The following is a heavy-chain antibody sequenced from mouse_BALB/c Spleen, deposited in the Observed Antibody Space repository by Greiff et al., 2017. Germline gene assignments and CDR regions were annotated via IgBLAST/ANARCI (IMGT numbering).Heavy chain of an antibody. D-gene: IGHD2-4*01. J-gene: IGHJ2*01. CDR2: ILPGSGST. CDR1: GYTFSSYW. CDR3: ARYYDYDQATYDY. V-gene: IGHV1-9*01. Sequence: VQLQQSGAELMKPGASVKISCKATGYTFSSYWIEWVKQRPGHGLEWIGEILPGSGSTNYNEKFKGKATFTADTSSNTAYMQLSSLTSEDSAVYYCARYYDYDQATYDYWGQGTTLTVSS.